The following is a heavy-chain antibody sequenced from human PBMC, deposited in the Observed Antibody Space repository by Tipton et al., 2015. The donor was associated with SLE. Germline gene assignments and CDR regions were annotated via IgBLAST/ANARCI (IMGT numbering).Heavy chain of an antibody. D-gene: IGHD6-19*01. CDR3: ARSHSSGRDYYYYMDV. V-gene: IGHV4-61*02. CDR1: RYSISSGYY. J-gene: IGHJ6*03. Sequence: LRLSCIVSRYSISSGYYWSWIRQPAGKGLEWIGRINTSGTTNYNPSLKSRVTISLDTSRNHFSLRLSSVTAADTAVYYCARSHSSGRDYYYYMDVWGNGTTVTVS. CDR2: INTSGTT.